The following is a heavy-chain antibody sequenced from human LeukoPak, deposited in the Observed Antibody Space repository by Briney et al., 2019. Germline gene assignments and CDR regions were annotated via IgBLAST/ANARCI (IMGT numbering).Heavy chain of an antibody. V-gene: IGHV6-1*01. J-gene: IGHJ4*02. CDR1: GDSVSSNSAS. CDR2: TYHRSQWYY. Sequence: SQTLSLTCAISGDSVSSNSASWNWIRQSPSGGLEWMGNTYHRSQWYYNYAESVKSRITINPDTSKNQFSLQLDSVTPEDTAVYYCARGSYSDYWGQGTLVTVSS. CDR3: ARGSYSDY.